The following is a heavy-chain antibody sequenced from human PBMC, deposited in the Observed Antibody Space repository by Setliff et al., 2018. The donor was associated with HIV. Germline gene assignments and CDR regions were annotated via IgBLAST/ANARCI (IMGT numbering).Heavy chain of an antibody. CDR1: GGSISSSSYF. CDR2: IYYSGST. Sequence: PSETLSLTCTVSGGSISSSSYFWGWIRQPPGKGLEWIGIIYYSGSTYYNPSLRSRLTISVDKSKDQFSLKLSSVTAADTAVYYCARTETKAKGWHYYYYMDVWGKGTTVTVSS. V-gene: IGHV4-39*07. J-gene: IGHJ6*03. CDR3: ARTETKAKGWHYYYYMDV. D-gene: IGHD2-15*01.